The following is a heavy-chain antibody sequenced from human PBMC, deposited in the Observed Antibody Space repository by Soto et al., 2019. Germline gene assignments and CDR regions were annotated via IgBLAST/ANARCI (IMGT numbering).Heavy chain of an antibody. J-gene: IGHJ6*03. D-gene: IGHD3-10*01. CDR1: GFTFSSYA. CDR3: AKAPLADYGSGSLTYYYYMDV. Sequence: GGSLRLSCAASGFTFSSYAMSWVRQAPGKGLEWVSAISGSGGSTYYADSVKGRFTISRDNSKNTLYLQMNSLRAEDTAVYYCAKAPLADYGSGSLTYYYYMDVWGKGTTVTVSS. V-gene: IGHV3-23*01. CDR2: ISGSGGST.